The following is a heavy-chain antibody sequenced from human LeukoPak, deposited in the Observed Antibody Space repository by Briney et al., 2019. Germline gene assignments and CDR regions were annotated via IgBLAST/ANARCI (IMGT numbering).Heavy chain of an antibody. D-gene: IGHD6-13*01. CDR3: ARDMQQLDPEDY. Sequence: GASVKVSCKASGYAFTSYYMHWVRQAPGQGLEWMGIINPSGGSTSYAQKFQGRVTMTRDTSTSTVYMELSSLRSEDTAVYYCARDMQQLDPEDYWGQGTLVTVSS. J-gene: IGHJ4*02. V-gene: IGHV1-46*01. CDR1: GYAFTSYY. CDR2: INPSGGST.